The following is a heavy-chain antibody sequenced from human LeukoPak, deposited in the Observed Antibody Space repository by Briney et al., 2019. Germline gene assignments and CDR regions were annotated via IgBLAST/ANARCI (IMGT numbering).Heavy chain of an antibody. V-gene: IGHV3-23*01. CDR2: ISDRGGST. Sequence: GGSLRLSCAASGFTFSSFVLSWVRQAPGKGLEWVSAISDRGGSTFYADSVKGRFTISRDNSKNMLYLQMNSLRAEDTAVYYCAKQSGSYYYDSSGYYFYWGQRTLVTVSS. CDR3: AKQSGSYYYDSSGYYFY. CDR1: GFTFSSFV. D-gene: IGHD3-22*01. J-gene: IGHJ4*02.